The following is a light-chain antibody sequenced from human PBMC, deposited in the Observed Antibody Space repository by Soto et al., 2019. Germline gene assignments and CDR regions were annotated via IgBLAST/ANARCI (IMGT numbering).Light chain of an antibody. J-gene: IGKJ1*01. CDR1: RSIASY. CDR3: QQSYTVSWT. V-gene: IGKV1-39*01. Sequence: DIQMTQSPSSLSASVGDRVTITCRASRSIASYLNWYHQKPGKAPRLLIYSASSLQSGVPSRFGGSGSGTDFALTISSLQPEDFATYYCQQSYTVSWTFGQGTKVDIK. CDR2: SAS.